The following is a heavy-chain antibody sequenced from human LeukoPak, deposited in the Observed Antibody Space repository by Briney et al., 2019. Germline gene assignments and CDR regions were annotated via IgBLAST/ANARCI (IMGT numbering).Heavy chain of an antibody. J-gene: IGHJ5*02. CDR1: GGSVGSGSYY. D-gene: IGHD5-18*01. Sequence: PSETLFLTCTVSGGSVGSGSYYRSWIRQSPGTGLEWIGYILYSDITNYNPSLKSRVTMSVDTSKNQFSLRLTSVTAADTAVYYCAAMAVNWFDPWGQGTLVIVSS. CDR2: ILYSDIT. CDR3: AAMAVNWFDP. V-gene: IGHV4-61*01.